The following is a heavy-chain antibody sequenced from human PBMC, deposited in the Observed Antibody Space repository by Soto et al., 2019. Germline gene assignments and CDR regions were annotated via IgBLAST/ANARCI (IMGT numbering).Heavy chain of an antibody. V-gene: IGHV4-59*01. J-gene: IGHJ6*02. CDR3: ARGLTTYYYSGMGV. Sequence: PSETLSLTCTVSGGSISSYYWSWIRQPPGKGLEWIGYIYYSGSTNYNPSLKSRVTISVDTSKNQFSLKLSSVTAEHTAVYYCARGLTTYYYSGMGVWGQGTTVTVSS. CDR1: GGSISSYY. CDR2: IYYSGST. D-gene: IGHD3-9*01.